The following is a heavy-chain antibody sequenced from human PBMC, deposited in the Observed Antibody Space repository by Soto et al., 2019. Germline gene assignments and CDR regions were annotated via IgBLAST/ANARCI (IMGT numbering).Heavy chain of an antibody. V-gene: IGHV4-39*01. CDR2: IFYSGST. CDR3: ARHNYGSGSTYFDY. J-gene: IGHJ4*02. Sequence: SETLSLTCTVSGGSISSSSYYWGWIRQPPGKGLEWIGSIFYSGSTYYNPSLKSRVTISVDTSKNQFSLKLSSVTAADTAVYYCARHNYGSGSTYFDYWGQGTLVTVSS. CDR1: GGSISSSSYY. D-gene: IGHD3-10*01.